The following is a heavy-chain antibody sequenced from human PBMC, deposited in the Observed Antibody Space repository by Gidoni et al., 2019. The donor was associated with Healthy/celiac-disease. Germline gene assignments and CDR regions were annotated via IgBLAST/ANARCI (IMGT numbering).Heavy chain of an antibody. Sequence: QVQLQESGPGLVKPSETLSLTCTVSGGSISSYYWGWIRQPPGKGLEWIGYIYYSGSTNYNPFLKGRVPISVDTSKNQFSLKLSSVTAADTAVYYCASMGYYDSSGYYLSVLGWGQGTLVTVSS. CDR3: ASMGYYDSSGYYLSVLG. CDR2: IYYSGST. J-gene: IGHJ4*02. V-gene: IGHV4-59*01. CDR1: GGSISSYY. D-gene: IGHD3-22*01.